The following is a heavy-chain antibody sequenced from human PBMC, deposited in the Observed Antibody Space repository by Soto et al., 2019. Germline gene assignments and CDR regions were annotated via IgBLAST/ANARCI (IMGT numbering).Heavy chain of an antibody. V-gene: IGHV1-18*01. CDR1: GYTFTSYG. CDR3: ASFGGGDYYYGMDV. CDR2: ISAYNGNT. Sequence: ASVKVSCKASGYTFTSYGISWVRQAPGQGLEWMGWISAYNGNTNYAQKLQGRVTMTTDTSTSTAYMELRSLRSDDTAVYYCASFGGGDYYYGMDVWGQGTTVTVSS. D-gene: IGHD2-15*01. J-gene: IGHJ6*02.